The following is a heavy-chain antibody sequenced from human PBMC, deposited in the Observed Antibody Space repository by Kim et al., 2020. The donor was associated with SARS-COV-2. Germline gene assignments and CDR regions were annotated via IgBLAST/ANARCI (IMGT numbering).Heavy chain of an antibody. J-gene: IGHJ4*02. V-gene: IGHV1-18*04. CDR3: ARWSAALTGYYRTIDY. Sequence: ASVKVSCKASGYTFTSYGISWVRQAPGQGLEWMGWISAYNGNTNYAQKLQGRVTMTTDTSTSTAYMELRSLRSDDTAVYYCARWSAALTGYYRTIDYWGQGTLVTVSS. CDR1: GYTFTSYG. D-gene: IGHD3-9*01. CDR2: ISAYNGNT.